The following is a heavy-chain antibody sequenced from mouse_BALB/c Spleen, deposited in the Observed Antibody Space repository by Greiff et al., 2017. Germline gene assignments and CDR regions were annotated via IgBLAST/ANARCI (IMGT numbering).Heavy chain of an antibody. J-gene: IGHJ3*01. Sequence: VQLKQSGAELVKPGASVKLSCTASGFNIKDTYMHWVKQRPEQGLEWIGRIDPANGNTKYDPKFQGKATITADTSSNTAYLQLSSLTSEDTAVYYCAPVVAKWGQGTLVTVSA. CDR2: IDPANGNT. V-gene: IGHV14-3*02. CDR3: APVVAK. CDR1: GFNIKDTY. D-gene: IGHD1-1*01.